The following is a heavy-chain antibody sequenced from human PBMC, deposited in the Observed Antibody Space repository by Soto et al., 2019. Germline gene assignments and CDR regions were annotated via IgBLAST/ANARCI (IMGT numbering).Heavy chain of an antibody. CDR2: ISRDSRSI. D-gene: IGHD4-17*01. Sequence: PGGSLRLSCEVSGFRFDDYGMHWVRQAPGKGLEWIAGISRDSRSISYGASMKGRFTISRDNAKNSLYLQLNSLRADDTAFYYCVKDALTTVAYYFDYWGQGALVTVLL. V-gene: IGHV3-9*01. J-gene: IGHJ4*02. CDR1: GFRFDDYG. CDR3: VKDALTTVAYYFDY.